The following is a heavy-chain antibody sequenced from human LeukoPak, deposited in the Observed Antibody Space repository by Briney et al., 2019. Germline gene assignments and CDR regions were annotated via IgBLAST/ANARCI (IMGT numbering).Heavy chain of an antibody. CDR3: ARVSAQQWLGTPFDY. CDR2: IYYSGST. D-gene: IGHD6-19*01. CDR1: GGSISSSSYY. J-gene: IGHJ4*02. Sequence: KASETLSLTCTVSGGSISSSSYYWGWIRQPPGKGLEWIGGIYYSGSTYYNPSLKSRVTISVDTSKNRFSLKLSSVTAADTAVYYCARVSAQQWLGTPFDYWGQGTLVTVSS. V-gene: IGHV4-39*07.